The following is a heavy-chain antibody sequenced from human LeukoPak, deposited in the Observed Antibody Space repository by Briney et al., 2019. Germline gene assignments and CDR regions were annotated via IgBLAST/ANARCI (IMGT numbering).Heavy chain of an antibody. CDR3: ARSRWDC. J-gene: IGHJ4*02. CDR2: ISSSGSTI. CDR1: GFTXXSYG. V-gene: IGHV3-48*01. Sequence: SLRLSCXASGFTXXSYGMHWVRQAPGKGLEWVSYISSSGSTIHYADSVKGRSTISRGSAKNSLYLQMNSLRAEDTAVYYCARSRWDCWGQGTLVTVSS.